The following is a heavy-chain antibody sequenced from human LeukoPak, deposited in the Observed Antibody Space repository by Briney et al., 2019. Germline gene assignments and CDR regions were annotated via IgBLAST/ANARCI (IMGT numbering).Heavy chain of an antibody. CDR3: ARVGVSDHDAFDI. Sequence: GGSLRLSCAASEFSVGSNYMTWVRQAPGKGLEWVSLIYSGGSTYYADSVKGRFTISRDNSKNTLYLQMNSLRAEDTAVYYCARVGVSDHDAFDIWGQGTMVTVSS. CDR1: EFSVGSNY. D-gene: IGHD6-13*01. CDR2: IYSGGST. V-gene: IGHV3-66*01. J-gene: IGHJ3*02.